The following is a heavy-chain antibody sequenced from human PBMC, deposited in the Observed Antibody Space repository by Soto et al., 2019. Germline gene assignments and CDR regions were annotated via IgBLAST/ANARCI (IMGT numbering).Heavy chain of an antibody. D-gene: IGHD2-15*01. Sequence: SETLSLTCTVSGGSISSSSYYWGWIRQPPGKGLEWIGSIYYSGSTYYNPSLKSRVTISVDTSKNQFSLKLSSVTAADTAVYYCARRLVVAAPNWFDPWGQGTLVTVSS. CDR2: IYYSGST. CDR1: GGSISSSSYY. CDR3: ARRLVVAAPNWFDP. V-gene: IGHV4-39*01. J-gene: IGHJ5*02.